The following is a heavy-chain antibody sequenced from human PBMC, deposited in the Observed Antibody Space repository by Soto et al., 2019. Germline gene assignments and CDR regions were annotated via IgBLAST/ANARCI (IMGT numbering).Heavy chain of an antibody. CDR2: IGSRGDST. J-gene: IGHJ4*02. D-gene: IGHD6-19*01. CDR3: AKDLIYGYNSGRPFDS. Sequence: EVHLLESGGGLVQPGGSLRLSCAASGFTFSSFAMSWVRQAPGKGLEWVSAIGSRGDSTYYADSVKGRFTISRDNSKNTLYLKMNSLRAEDTAVYYCAKDLIYGYNSGRPFDSWGQGTLVTVSS. V-gene: IGHV3-23*01. CDR1: GFTFSSFA.